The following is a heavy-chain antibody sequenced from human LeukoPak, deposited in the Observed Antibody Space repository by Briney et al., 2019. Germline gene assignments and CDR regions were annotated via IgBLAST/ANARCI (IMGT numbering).Heavy chain of an antibody. CDR1: GGSISSYY. CDR3: ARDKYYYDSSGSIRFDY. D-gene: IGHD3-22*01. J-gene: IGHJ4*02. V-gene: IGHV4-4*07. CDR2: IYTSGST. Sequence: SETPSLTCTVSGGSISSYYWSWIRQPAGKGLEWIGRIYTSGSTNCNPSLKSRVTMSVDTSKNQFSLKLSSVTAADTAVYYCARDKYYYDSSGSIRFDYWGQGTLLTVSS.